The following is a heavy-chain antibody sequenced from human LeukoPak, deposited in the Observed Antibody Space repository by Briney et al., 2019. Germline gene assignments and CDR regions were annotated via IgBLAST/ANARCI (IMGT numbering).Heavy chain of an antibody. CDR1: GFTFSIYV. D-gene: IGHD2-21*02. CDR2: GSSSTT. Sequence: GGSLRLSCAASGFTFSIYVMSWVRQAPGKGLGWVSGGSSSTTYYADSVKGRFTISRDNSRDTVFLQMNSLRAEDTAVYYCARVFRSGDLFVSDSWGQGTLVTVSS. J-gene: IGHJ4*02. V-gene: IGHV3-23*01. CDR3: ARVFRSGDLFVSDS.